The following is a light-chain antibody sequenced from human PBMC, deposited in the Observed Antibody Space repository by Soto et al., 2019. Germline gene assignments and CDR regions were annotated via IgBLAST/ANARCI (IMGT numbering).Light chain of an antibody. CDR1: QSVLYSSNNKNY. Sequence: DIVMTQSPDSLAVSLGERATINCKSSQSVLYSSNNKNYLDWYQQKPGQPPKLLIYWASTRESGVPDRFSGSGSGTDFTLTISSLQAEDFAVYYCQQYYSTPPTFGQGTKVEIK. V-gene: IGKV4-1*01. CDR3: QQYYSTPPT. CDR2: WAS. J-gene: IGKJ1*01.